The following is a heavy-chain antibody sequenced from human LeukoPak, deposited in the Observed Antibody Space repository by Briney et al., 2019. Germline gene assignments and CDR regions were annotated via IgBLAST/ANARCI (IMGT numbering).Heavy chain of an antibody. CDR3: ARDAPGNYDYVWGSNHQGGLDY. V-gene: IGHV3-11*06. J-gene: IGHJ4*02. Sequence: GGCLRLSCAASGFTFSDYYMSWLRQAPGKGLEWVSSISSSSSYIYYADSVKGRFTISRDNAKNSLYLQMNSLRAEDTAVYYCARDAPGNYDYVWGSNHQGGLDYWGQGTLVTVSS. CDR2: ISSSSSYI. D-gene: IGHD3-16*02. CDR1: GFTFSDYY.